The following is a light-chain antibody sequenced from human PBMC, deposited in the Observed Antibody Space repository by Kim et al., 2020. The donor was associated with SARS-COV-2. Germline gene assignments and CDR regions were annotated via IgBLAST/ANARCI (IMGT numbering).Light chain of an antibody. J-gene: IGLJ3*02. Sequence: QAVVTQEPSLTASPGGTVTLTCGSSTGAVTSGHYPYWFQQKPGQAPRTLIYDTSNKHSWTPARFSGSLLGGKAALTLSGAQPEDEAEYYCLLSYSGARARVFGGGTQLTVL. CDR1: TGAVTSGHY. CDR2: DTS. CDR3: LLSYSGARARV. V-gene: IGLV7-46*01.